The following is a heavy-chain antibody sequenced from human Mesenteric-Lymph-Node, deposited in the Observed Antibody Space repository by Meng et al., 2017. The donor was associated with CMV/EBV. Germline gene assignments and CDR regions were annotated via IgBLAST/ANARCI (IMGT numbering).Heavy chain of an antibody. J-gene: IGHJ5*02. V-gene: IGHV3-74*01. CDR1: GFPFSSYW. D-gene: IGHD1-7*01. CDR2: INSDGSST. CDR3: ARGWNYIDGSKHWFDP. Sequence: GESLKISCAASGFPFSSYWMHWVRQAPGKGLVWVSRINSDGSSTSHADSVKGRFTSSRDNAKNTLYLQMNSLRAEDTAVYYCARGWNYIDGSKHWFDPWGQGTLVTVSS.